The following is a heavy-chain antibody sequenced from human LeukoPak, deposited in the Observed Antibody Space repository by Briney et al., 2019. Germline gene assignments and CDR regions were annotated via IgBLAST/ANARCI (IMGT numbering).Heavy chain of an antibody. CDR1: GSTFSSYA. Sequence: GGSLRLSCAASGSTFSSYAMSWVRQAPGKGLEWVSAIGTAGDTYYPGSVKGRFTISRENAKNSLYLQMNSLRAGDTAVYYCAREQYPYGMDVWGQGTTVTVSS. CDR3: AREQYPYGMDV. D-gene: IGHD2-2*01. J-gene: IGHJ6*02. V-gene: IGHV3-13*01. CDR2: IGTAGDT.